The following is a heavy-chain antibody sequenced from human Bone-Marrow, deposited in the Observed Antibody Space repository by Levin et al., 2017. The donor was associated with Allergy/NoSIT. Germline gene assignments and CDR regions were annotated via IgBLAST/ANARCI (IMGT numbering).Heavy chain of an antibody. CDR2: INHSGTT. CDR3: ARGRYDIVIEPPAIRGRERKLQFDP. CDR1: GGSFSGYY. J-gene: IGHJ5*02. Sequence: SQTLSLTCAVYGGSFSGYYWSWIRQPPGKGLEWIGEINHSGTTNYNPSLKSRVTMSEDTSKNQFSLKLISVTAADTAVYYCARGRYDIVIEPPAIRGRERKLQFDPWGQGTLVTVSS. D-gene: IGHD2-2*02. V-gene: IGHV4-34*01.